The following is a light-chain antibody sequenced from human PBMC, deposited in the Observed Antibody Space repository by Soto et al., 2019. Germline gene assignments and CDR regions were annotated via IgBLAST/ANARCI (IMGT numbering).Light chain of an antibody. V-gene: IGLV2-23*01. CDR3: GSYAGISTRCV. CDR2: DGS. J-gene: IGLJ3*02. Sequence: QSALTQPASVSGSPGQSITISCTGTNSDVGSYNLVSWYQQHPGKAPQLMIYDGSKRPSGVADRFSGSKSGNTASLTISGLQSQDEADYYCGSYAGISTRCVFGGGTKLTVL. CDR1: NSDVGSYNL.